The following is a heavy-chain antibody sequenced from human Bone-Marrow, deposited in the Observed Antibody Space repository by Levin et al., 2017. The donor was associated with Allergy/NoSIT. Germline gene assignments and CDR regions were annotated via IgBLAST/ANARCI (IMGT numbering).Heavy chain of an antibody. CDR3: AKDRVQLWA. J-gene: IGHJ4*02. V-gene: IGHV3-23*01. D-gene: IGHD5-18*01. CDR1: GFTFSSYA. CDR2: ISGSGGST. Sequence: PGESLKISCAASGFTFSSYAMSWVRQAPGKGLEWVSAISGSGGSTYYADSVKGRFTISRDNSKNTLYLQMNSLRAEDTAVYYCAKDRVQLWAWGQGTLVTVSS.